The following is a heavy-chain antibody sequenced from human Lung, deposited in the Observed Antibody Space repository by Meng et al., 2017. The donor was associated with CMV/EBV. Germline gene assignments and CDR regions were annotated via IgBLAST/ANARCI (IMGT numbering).Heavy chain of an antibody. J-gene: IGHJ4*02. CDR2: INPSDNTT. CDR3: ARDLGYSSSWYFQYYFDC. Sequence: ASXXVSXKASGYTLTNYYIHWVRQDPGQGLEWMGIINPSDNTTIYAQKFQGRVTMTRDTSTSKVYKELSNLRSDDTALYYGARDLGYSSSWYFQYYFDCWGQGXLVTVSS. D-gene: IGHD6-13*01. CDR1: GYTLTNYY. V-gene: IGHV1-46*01.